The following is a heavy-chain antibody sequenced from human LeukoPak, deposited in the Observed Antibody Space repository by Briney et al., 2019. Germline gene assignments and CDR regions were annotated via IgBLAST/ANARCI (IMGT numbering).Heavy chain of an antibody. Sequence: PSETLSLTCTVSGGSISNYYWSWIRQPPGKGLEWIGYIYYSGSTNYNPSLKSRVTISVDTSKNQFSLKLSSVTAADTAVYYCARSRSGSYIDYWGQGTLVTVSS. J-gene: IGHJ4*02. CDR3: ARSRSGSYIDY. D-gene: IGHD1-14*01. CDR2: IYYSGST. CDR1: GGSISNYY. V-gene: IGHV4-59*01.